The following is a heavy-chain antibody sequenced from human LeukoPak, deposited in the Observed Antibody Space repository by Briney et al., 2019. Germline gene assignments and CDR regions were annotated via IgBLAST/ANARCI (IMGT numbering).Heavy chain of an antibody. D-gene: IGHD5-24*01. CDR3: ARDRTGDGYNTE. Sequence: PGGSLRLSCAASGFTFSSYSMNWVRQAPGKGLEWVSSISSSSSYIYYADSVKGRFTISRDNAKNSLYLQMNSLRAEDTAVYYCARDRTGDGYNTEWGQGTLVTVSS. CDR2: ISSSSSYI. J-gene: IGHJ4*02. V-gene: IGHV3-21*04. CDR1: GFTFSSYS.